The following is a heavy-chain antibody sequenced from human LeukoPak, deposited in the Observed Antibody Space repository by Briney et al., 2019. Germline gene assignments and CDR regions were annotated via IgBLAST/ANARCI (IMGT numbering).Heavy chain of an antibody. CDR3: ARADYDFWSGQYYFDY. CDR2: ISSSSSYI. J-gene: IGHJ4*02. V-gene: IGHV3-21*01. Sequence: GGSLRLSCAASGFTFSSYSMNWVRQAPGKGLEWVSSISSSSSYIYYADSVKGRFTISRDNAKNSPYLQMNSLRAEDTAVYYCARADYDFWSGQYYFDYWGQGTLVTVSS. CDR1: GFTFSSYS. D-gene: IGHD3-3*01.